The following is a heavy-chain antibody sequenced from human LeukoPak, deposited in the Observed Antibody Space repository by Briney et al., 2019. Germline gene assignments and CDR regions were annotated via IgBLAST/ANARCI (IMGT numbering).Heavy chain of an antibody. V-gene: IGHV4-59*08. J-gene: IGHJ4*02. CDR1: GGSISSYY. CDR3: ARGNYYGSGSYYSDY. D-gene: IGHD3-10*01. CDR2: IYHSGYT. Sequence: SETLSLTCTVSGGSISSYYWSWIRQPPGKGLEWIGSIYHSGYTYYNPSLKSRVTIAVDTSKNQFSLKLRSVTAADTAVYFCARGNYYGSGSYYSDYWGQGTLVTASS.